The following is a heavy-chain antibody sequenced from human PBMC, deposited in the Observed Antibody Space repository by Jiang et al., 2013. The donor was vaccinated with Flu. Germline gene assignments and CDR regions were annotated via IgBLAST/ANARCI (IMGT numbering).Heavy chain of an antibody. CDR3: ARDLGGIVATDSG. CDR1: GGTFSSYT. CDR2: IIPILGIA. D-gene: IGHD5-12*01. V-gene: IGHV1-69*04. J-gene: IGHJ4*02. Sequence: SGAEVKKPGSSVKVSCKASGGTFSSYTISWVRQAPGQGLEWMGRIIPILGIANYAQKFQGRVTITADKSTSTAYMELSSLRSEDTAVYYCARDLGGIVATDSGWGQGTLVTVSS.